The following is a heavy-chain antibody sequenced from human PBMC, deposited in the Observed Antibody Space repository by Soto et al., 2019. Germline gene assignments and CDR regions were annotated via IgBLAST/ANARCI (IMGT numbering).Heavy chain of an antibody. J-gene: IGHJ5*02. CDR2: IYYTGNT. CDR1: RGSMSTYE. D-gene: IGHD3-10*01. Sequence: SETMYITCNVSRGSMSTYEGSWIRKPTGKGLEWIGHIYYTGNTNYNPSLRSRVTISVDTSTNRSSLRLRSVSAADTAVYYCARAKSFEFHNWFDPWGQGTLVTVSS. V-gene: IGHV4-59*13. CDR3: ARAKSFEFHNWFDP.